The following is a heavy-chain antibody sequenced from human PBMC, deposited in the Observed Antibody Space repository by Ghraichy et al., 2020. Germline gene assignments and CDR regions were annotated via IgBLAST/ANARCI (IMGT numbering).Heavy chain of an antibody. V-gene: IGHV1-8*01. CDR3: ARGRRDDSRYYYGSGSYYN. Sequence: ASVKVSCKASGYTFTSYDINWVRQATGQGLEWMGWMNSNSGNTGYAQKFQGRVTMTRNTSISTAYMELSSLRSEDTAVYYCARGRRDDSRYYYGSGSYYNWGQGTLVTVSS. CDR1: GYTFTSYD. J-gene: IGHJ4*02. D-gene: IGHD3-10*01. CDR2: MNSNSGNT.